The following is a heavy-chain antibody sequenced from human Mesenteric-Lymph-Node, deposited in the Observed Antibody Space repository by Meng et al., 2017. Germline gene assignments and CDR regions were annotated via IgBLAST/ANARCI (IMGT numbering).Heavy chain of an antibody. CDR3: ARDTTEYYGDYLSAFDI. Sequence: GGSLRLSCAASGFTFSSYSMNWVRQAPGKGLEWVSSISSSSSYIYYADSVKGRFTISRDNAKNSLYLQMNSLRAEDTAVYYCARDTTEYYGDYLSAFDIWGQGTMVT. D-gene: IGHD4-17*01. J-gene: IGHJ3*02. CDR1: GFTFSSYS. CDR2: ISSSSSYI. V-gene: IGHV3-21*01.